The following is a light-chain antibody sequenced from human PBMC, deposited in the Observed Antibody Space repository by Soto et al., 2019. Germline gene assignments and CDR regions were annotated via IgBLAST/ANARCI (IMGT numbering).Light chain of an antibody. CDR3: SSHTSGNTRG. V-gene: IGLV2-14*01. CDR1: TGDVGGYDY. CDR2: EVT. J-gene: IGLJ1*01. Sequence: QSVLTQPASVSGSPGQSITISCTGTTGDVGGYDYVSWYQQYPYKAPKLIIYEVTNRPSGISNRFSGSKSGNTAFLTIYGLQAEDEADYYCSSHTSGNTRGLGTGTKVTVL.